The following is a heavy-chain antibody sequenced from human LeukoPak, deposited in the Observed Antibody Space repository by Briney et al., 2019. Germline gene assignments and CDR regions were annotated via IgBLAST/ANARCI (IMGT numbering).Heavy chain of an antibody. V-gene: IGHV3-23*01. Sequence: AGTLRLSCAASGFTFSTYAMSWVRQAPGKGLEWVSAISGSGGTTYYADSVKGRFTISRDNSKNTLYLQINSLRAEDTAVYYCAKDSFALEPRNWFDPWGQGTLVTVSS. CDR1: GFTFSTYA. D-gene: IGHD1-1*01. J-gene: IGHJ5*02. CDR2: ISGSGGTT. CDR3: AKDSFALEPRNWFDP.